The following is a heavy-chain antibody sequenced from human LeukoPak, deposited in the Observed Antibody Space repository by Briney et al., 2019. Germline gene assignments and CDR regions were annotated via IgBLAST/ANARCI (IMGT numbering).Heavy chain of an antibody. Sequence: SETLSLTCTVSGGSISSYYWSWIRQPPGKGLEWIGYIYYSGSTNYNPSLKSRVTISVDTSKNQFSLKLSSVTAADTAVYYCARELKGIAAAGPITFFDYWGQGTLVTVSS. CDR2: IYYSGST. V-gene: IGHV4-59*12. J-gene: IGHJ4*02. CDR1: GGSISSYY. D-gene: IGHD6-13*01. CDR3: ARELKGIAAAGPITFFDY.